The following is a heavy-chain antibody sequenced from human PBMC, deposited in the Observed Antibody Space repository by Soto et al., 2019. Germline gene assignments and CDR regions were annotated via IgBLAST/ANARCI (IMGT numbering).Heavy chain of an antibody. J-gene: IGHJ4*02. D-gene: IGHD2-2*01. CDR2: INAGNGNT. CDR1: GYTFTSYA. V-gene: IGHV1-3*01. Sequence: ASVKVSCKASGYTFTSYAMHWVRQAPGQRLEWMGWINAGNGNTKYSQKFQGRVTITRDTSASTAYMELSSLRSEDTAVYYCARVGYCSSTSCYVIDYWGQGTLVTVSS. CDR3: ARVGYCSSTSCYVIDY.